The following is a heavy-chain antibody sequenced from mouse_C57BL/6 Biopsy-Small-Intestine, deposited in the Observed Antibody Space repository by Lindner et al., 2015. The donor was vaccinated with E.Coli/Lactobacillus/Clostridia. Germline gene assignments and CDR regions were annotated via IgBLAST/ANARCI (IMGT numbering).Heavy chain of an antibody. CDR3: ARETRDYFDY. Sequence: VQLQESGAELVRSGTSVKMSCKASGYTFTNYWIGWAKQRPGHGLEWIGDIYPGGGYTNYNEKFKGKATLTADKSSSTAYMQFSSLTSEDSAIYYCARETRDYFDYWGQGTTLTVSS. J-gene: IGHJ2*01. CDR2: IYPGGGYT. CDR1: GYTFTNYW. V-gene: IGHV1-63*01.